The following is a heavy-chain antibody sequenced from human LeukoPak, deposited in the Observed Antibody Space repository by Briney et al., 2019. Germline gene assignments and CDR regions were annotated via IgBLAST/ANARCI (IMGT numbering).Heavy chain of an antibody. Sequence: ASVKVSCKASGYTFIGYYIYWVRQVPGQGLEWMGRINPNSGGTDYAQKFQGRVTVTRDTSISTAYMELTRLRSDDTAVYYCATPPTVTRNYWGQGTLVTVSS. CDR1: GYTFIGYY. CDR3: ATPPTVTRNY. V-gene: IGHV1-2*06. D-gene: IGHD4-17*01. J-gene: IGHJ4*02. CDR2: INPNSGGT.